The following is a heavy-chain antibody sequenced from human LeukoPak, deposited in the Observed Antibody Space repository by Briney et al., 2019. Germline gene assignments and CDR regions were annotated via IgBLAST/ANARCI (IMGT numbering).Heavy chain of an antibody. V-gene: IGHV3-48*03. Sequence: GGSLRLSCAASGFTFSSYEMNWVRQAPGKGLEWVSYISSSGSTIYYADSVKGRFSISRDNAKNSLFLQMNSLTLEDTAVYFCTRLPRKYYYGSGSYSDSWGQGTLVIVSS. D-gene: IGHD3-10*01. CDR3: TRLPRKYYYGSGSYSDS. J-gene: IGHJ4*02. CDR2: ISSSGSTI. CDR1: GFTFSSYE.